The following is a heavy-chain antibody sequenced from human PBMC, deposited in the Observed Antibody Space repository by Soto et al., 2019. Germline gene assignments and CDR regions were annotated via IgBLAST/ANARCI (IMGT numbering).Heavy chain of an antibody. CDR1: GGSISSYY. CDR2: IYYSGST. CDR3: ARCYSRNWFDP. V-gene: IGHV4-59*01. D-gene: IGHD6-13*01. J-gene: IGHJ5*02. Sequence: QVQLQESGPGLVKPSETLSLTCTVSGGSISSYYWSWIRQPPGKGLEWIGYIYYSGSTNYNPSLKSRVTISVDTSKNQFSLKLSSVTAADTAVYYCARCYSRNWFDPWGQGTLVTVSS.